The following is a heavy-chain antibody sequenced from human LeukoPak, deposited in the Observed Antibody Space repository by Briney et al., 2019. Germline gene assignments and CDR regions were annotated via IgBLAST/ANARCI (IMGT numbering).Heavy chain of an antibody. CDR2: INHSGST. D-gene: IGHD3-9*01. Sequence: PSETLSLTCTVSGGSISSYYWSWIRQPPGKGLEWIGEINHSGSTNYNPSLKSRVTISVDTSKNQFSLKLSSVTAADTAVYYCARGRVLRYFVHRPQYNWFDPWGQGTMVTVSS. V-gene: IGHV4-34*01. CDR3: ARGRVLRYFVHRPQYNWFDP. CDR1: GGSISSYY. J-gene: IGHJ5*01.